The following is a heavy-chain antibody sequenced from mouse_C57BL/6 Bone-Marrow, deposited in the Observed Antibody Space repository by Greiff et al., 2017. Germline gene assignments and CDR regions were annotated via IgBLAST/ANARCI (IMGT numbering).Heavy chain of an antibody. CDR1: GYTFTDYY. CDR3: AREGTTVVGGYFDV. J-gene: IGHJ1*03. CDR2: IFPGSGST. D-gene: IGHD1-1*01. Sequence: VQLQQSGPELVKPGASVKISCKASGYTFTDYYINWVKQRPGQGLEWIGWIFPGSGSTYYNEKFKGKATLTVDKSSSTAYMLLSSLTSEDSAVYFCAREGTTVVGGYFDVWGTGTTVTVSS. V-gene: IGHV1-75*01.